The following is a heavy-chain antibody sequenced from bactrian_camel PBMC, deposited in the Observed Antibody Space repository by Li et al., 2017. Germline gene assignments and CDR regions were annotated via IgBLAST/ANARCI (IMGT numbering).Heavy chain of an antibody. CDR1: AYIYRYC. V-gene: IGHV3S55*01. Sequence: HVQLVESGGASVQAGGSLRLSCAAKAYIYRYCMGWFRQAQGREREGVAEIRETYVTFYSDSVKGRFTISQDNTNNRLYLQMDNLKPEDTAKYYCAAEERSLIGEPCKNAQMQRPMDYWGKGTQVTVS. J-gene: IGHJ7*01. D-gene: IGHD1*01. CDR2: IRETYVT.